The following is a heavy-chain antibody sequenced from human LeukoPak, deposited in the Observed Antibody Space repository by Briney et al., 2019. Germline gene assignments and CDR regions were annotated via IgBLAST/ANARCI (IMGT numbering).Heavy chain of an antibody. J-gene: IGHJ4*02. V-gene: IGHV3-66*01. CDR3: ARDRPVDY. CDR2: IYSGGST. CDR1: GFTVSSNY. Sequence: GGSLRLSCAASGFTVSSNYMNWVRQAPGKGLEWVSVIYSGGSTYYADSVKGRFTISRDNSKNTLYLQMNSLRVGDTAVYYCARDRPVDYWGQGTLVTVSS.